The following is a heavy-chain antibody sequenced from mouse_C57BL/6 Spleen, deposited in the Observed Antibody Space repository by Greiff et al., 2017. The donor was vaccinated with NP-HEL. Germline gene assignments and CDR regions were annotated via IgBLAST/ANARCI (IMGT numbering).Heavy chain of an antibody. CDR2: IYPGDGGT. D-gene: IGHD1-1*01. J-gene: IGHJ3*01. CDR3: ARAGSSLFAY. V-gene: IGHV1-82*01. CDR1: GYAFSSSW. Sequence: VQLQQSGPELVKPGASVKISCKASGYAFSSSWMTWVKQRPGQGLEWIGRIYPGDGGTNYNGKFKGKATLTADKSSSTAYMQLSSLTSEDSAVYFCARAGSSLFAYWGQGTLGNGPA.